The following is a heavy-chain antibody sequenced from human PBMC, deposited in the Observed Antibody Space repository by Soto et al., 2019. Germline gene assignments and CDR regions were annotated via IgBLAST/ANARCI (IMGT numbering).Heavy chain of an antibody. D-gene: IGHD3-3*01. CDR1: GGSFSGYY. J-gene: IGHJ6*03. CDR2: INHSGST. Sequence: SETLSLTCAVYGGSFSGYYWSWIRQPPGKGLEWIGEINHSGSTNYNPSLKSRVTISVDTSKNQFSLKLSSVTAADTAVYYCAKINFLEWLLYRSRYYSYMDVWGKGTRVTFP. CDR3: AKINFLEWLLYRSRYYSYMDV. V-gene: IGHV4-34*01.